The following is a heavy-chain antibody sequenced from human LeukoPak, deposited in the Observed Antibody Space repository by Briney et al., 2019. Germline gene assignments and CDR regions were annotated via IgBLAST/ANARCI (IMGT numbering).Heavy chain of an antibody. D-gene: IGHD1-26*01. CDR2: IYYSGST. Sequence: SKTLSLTCTVSGGSISSHYWSWIRQPPGKGLEWIGYIYYSGSTNYNPSLKSRVTISVDTSKNQFSLKLSSVTAADTAVYYCARVYSGSYFDYWGQGTLVTVSS. CDR1: GGSISSHY. V-gene: IGHV4-59*11. CDR3: ARVYSGSYFDY. J-gene: IGHJ4*02.